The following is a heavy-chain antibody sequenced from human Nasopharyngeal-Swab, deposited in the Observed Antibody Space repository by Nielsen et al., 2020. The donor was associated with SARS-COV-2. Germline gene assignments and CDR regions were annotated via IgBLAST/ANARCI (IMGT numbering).Heavy chain of an antibody. D-gene: IGHD3-22*01. CDR3: ARYGNPYYYDSSGKIDY. CDR2: INHSGST. V-gene: IGHV4-34*01. Sequence: SQTLSLTCAVYGGSFSGYYWSWIRQPPGKGLEWIGEINHSGSTNYNPSLKSRVTISVDTSKNQFSLKLSSVTAADTAVYYCARYGNPYYYDSSGKIDYWGQGTLATVSS. J-gene: IGHJ4*02. CDR1: GGSFSGYY.